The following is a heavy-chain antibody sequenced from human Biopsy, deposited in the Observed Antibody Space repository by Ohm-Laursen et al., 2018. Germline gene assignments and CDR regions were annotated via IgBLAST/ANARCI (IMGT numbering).Heavy chain of an antibody. CDR2: IYYSGST. CDR1: GGSISSDY. Sequence: SETLSLTCTVSGGSISSDYWSWIRQTPGKGLEWIGYIYYSGSTNYNPSLKSRVTISVDTSKNQFSLRLNSVTAADTAVYYCARETNSTGWPYYYFYGMDVWGQGTTVTVSS. J-gene: IGHJ6*02. CDR3: ARETNSTGWPYYYFYGMDV. D-gene: IGHD2/OR15-2a*01. V-gene: IGHV4-59*01.